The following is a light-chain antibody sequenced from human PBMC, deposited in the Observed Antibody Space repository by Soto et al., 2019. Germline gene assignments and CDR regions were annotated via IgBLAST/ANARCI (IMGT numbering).Light chain of an antibody. CDR3: SSYAGSHTFV. V-gene: IGLV2-8*01. CDR2: EVS. J-gene: IGLJ1*01. CDR1: SSDVGAYNY. Sequence: QSALTQPPSASGSPGQSVTISCTGTSSDVGAYNYVSWYQQHPGKAPKLMIYEVSKRPSGVPDRFSGSKSGNTASLTVSGLRAEDEADYFCSSYAGSHTFVFGAGTKLTVL.